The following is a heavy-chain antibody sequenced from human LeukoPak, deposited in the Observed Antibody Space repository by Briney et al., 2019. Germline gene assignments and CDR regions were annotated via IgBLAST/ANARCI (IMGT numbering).Heavy chain of an antibody. D-gene: IGHD2-2*01. CDR2: ISSSGSTI. J-gene: IGHJ4*02. Sequence: GGSLRLSCAASGFTFSDYYMSWIRQAPGKGLEWVSYISSSGSTIYYADSVKGRFTISRDNAKNSLYLQMNSLRAEDTAVYYCARALLDSEDIVVVPAAMGDYWGQGTLVTVSS. V-gene: IGHV3-11*04. CDR3: ARALLDSEDIVVVPAAMGDY. CDR1: GFTFSDYY.